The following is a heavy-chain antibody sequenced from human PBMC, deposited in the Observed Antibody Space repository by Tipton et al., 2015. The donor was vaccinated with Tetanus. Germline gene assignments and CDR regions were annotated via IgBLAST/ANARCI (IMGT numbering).Heavy chain of an antibody. CDR3: AKSDRVTRTSWYFHD. J-gene: IGHJ4*02. V-gene: IGHV4-39*01. CDR1: GASMTSSYYY. D-gene: IGHD2-2*01. Sequence: TLSLTCSVSGASMTSSYYYWGWIRQPPGKGLEWIGSLDYSGNTYYNSSLMSRVTISVDTSKNQFSLRLNSVTAVDTAVCYCAKSDRVTRTSWYFHDWGQGTLVTVSS. CDR2: LDYSGNT.